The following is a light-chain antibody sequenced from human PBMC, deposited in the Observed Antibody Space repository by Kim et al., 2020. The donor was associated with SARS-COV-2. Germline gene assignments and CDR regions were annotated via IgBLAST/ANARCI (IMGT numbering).Light chain of an antibody. Sequence: GDRVTISCSGSNANIGNSYVYWYQQLPGAAPKLLIFRNEQRSSGVPDRFSGSKSGTSVSLAISGLRSEDEADYYCAAWDVSLSGYVFGTGTKVTVL. V-gene: IGLV1-47*01. CDR3: AAWDVSLSGYV. CDR2: RNE. J-gene: IGLJ1*01. CDR1: NANIGNSY.